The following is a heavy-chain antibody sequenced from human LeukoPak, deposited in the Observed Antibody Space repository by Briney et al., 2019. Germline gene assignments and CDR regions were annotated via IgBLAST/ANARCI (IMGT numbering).Heavy chain of an antibody. D-gene: IGHD6-13*01. CDR3: AKPRPSYSSSWYDH. CDR2: IYSGGGT. V-gene: IGHV3-66*04. CDR1: GATVSSNH. Sequence: GGSLRLSCAVSGATVSSNHMSWVRQAPGKGLEWVSAIYSGGGTYYADSVKGRFTLSRDISKNTLYLQMNSLRAEDTAVYYCAKPRPSYSSSWYDHWGQGTLVTVSS. J-gene: IGHJ5*02.